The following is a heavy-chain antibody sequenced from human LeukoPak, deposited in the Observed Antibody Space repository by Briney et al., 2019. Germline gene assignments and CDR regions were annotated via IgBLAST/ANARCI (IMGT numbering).Heavy chain of an antibody. CDR2: INPNSGGT. CDR1: GYTFTGYY. CDR3: ARGDLYSGSYYWFYP. J-gene: IGHJ5*01. D-gene: IGHD1-26*01. Sequence: ASVKVSCKASGYTFTGYYLHWVRQAPGQGLEWMGWINPNSGGTNYAQKFQGRVTMTRDTSISTAYMELSRLRSDDTAVYYCARGDLYSGSYYWFYPWGRGALVTVSS. V-gene: IGHV1-2*02.